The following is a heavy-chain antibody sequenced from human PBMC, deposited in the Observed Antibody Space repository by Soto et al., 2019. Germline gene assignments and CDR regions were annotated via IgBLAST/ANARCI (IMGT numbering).Heavy chain of an antibody. CDR3: AATRLSGYSL. J-gene: IGHJ3*01. Sequence: QMQVEQSGPEVKKPGTSLKVSCKTSGFLFSTSAVHWVRQSRGRRLEWIGWVVVGRGATNYAHTFQERVTITTDMSSTTIYLELTSLRSEVTAIYYCAATRLSGYSLWGRGTMVTVS. CDR1: GFLFSTSA. D-gene: IGHD5-12*01. CDR2: VVVGRGAT. V-gene: IGHV1-58*01.